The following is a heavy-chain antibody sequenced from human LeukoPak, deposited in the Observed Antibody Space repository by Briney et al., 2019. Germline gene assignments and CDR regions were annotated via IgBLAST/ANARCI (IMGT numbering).Heavy chain of an antibody. CDR1: GFIFDDYT. D-gene: IGHD3-22*01. V-gene: IGHV3-43*01. CDR3: AKDRGYYYDSSAYGSYFDY. CDR2: ISWDGGTT. Sequence: GGSLRLSCEASGFIFDDYTMHWVRQSPGKGLEWVSLISWDGGTTYYADSVRGRFTISRDNSKNPLYLQMNSLRTEDTALYYCAKDRGYYYDSSAYGSYFDYWGQGTLVTVSS. J-gene: IGHJ4*02.